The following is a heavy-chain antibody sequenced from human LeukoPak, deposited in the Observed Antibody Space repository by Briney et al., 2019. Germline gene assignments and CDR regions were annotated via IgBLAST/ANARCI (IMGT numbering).Heavy chain of an antibody. J-gene: IGHJ4*02. CDR2: FGTRSASI. D-gene: IGHD3-22*01. Sequence: GGSLRLSCTASGFTFSGYSMNWIRQAPGKGLEWVSSFGTRSASIYHAGSVKGRFAISRDNAKNSLYLQINSLRAEDTALYYCAREVSEGFDFWGQGTLVTVSS. CDR1: GFTFSGYS. CDR3: AREVSEGFDF. V-gene: IGHV3-21*01.